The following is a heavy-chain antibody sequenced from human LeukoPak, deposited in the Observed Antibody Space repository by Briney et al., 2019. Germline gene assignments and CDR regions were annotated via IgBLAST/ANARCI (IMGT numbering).Heavy chain of an antibody. V-gene: IGHV1-58*02. CDR1: GFTFTSSA. Sequence: EASVKVSCKASGFTFTSSAMQWVRQACGQRLEWIGWIVVGSGNTNYAQKFQERVTITRDMSTSTAYMELSSLRSEDTAVYYCAVDSSGHHDAFDIWGQGTMVTVSS. D-gene: IGHD3-22*01. CDR3: AVDSSGHHDAFDI. J-gene: IGHJ3*02. CDR2: IVVGSGNT.